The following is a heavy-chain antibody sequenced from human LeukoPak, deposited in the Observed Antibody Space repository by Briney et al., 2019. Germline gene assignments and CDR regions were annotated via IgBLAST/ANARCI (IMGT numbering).Heavy chain of an antibody. D-gene: IGHD6-19*01. Sequence: PSETLSLTCTVSGGSISSYYWGWIRQPPGKGLEWIGGIFYSGSTYYNPSLKSRLTISVDTSKNQFSLKLNSVTAADTAVYYCAKQRQLLYTSGWYWFDPWGQGTLVTVSS. CDR2: IFYSGST. J-gene: IGHJ5*02. CDR1: GGSISSYY. V-gene: IGHV4-39*07. CDR3: AKQRQLLYTSGWYWFDP.